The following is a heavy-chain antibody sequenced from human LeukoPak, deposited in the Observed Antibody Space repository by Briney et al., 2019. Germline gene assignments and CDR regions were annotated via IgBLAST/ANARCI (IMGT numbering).Heavy chain of an antibody. CDR3: ARIDELRFLEWFPRLHKYGMDV. Sequence: ASVKVSCKASGYTFTSYDINWVRQATGQGLEWMGWMNPNSGNTGYAQKFQGRVTMTRNTSISTAYMELSSLRSEDTAVYYCARIDELRFLEWFPRLHKYGMDVWGQGTTVTVSS. CDR2: MNPNSGNT. J-gene: IGHJ6*02. D-gene: IGHD3-3*01. V-gene: IGHV1-8*01. CDR1: GYTFTSYD.